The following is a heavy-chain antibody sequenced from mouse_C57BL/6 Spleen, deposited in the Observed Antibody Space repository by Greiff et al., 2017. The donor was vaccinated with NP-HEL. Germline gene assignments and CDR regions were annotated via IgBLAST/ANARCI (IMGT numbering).Heavy chain of an antibody. CDR2: IDPEDGAT. D-gene: IGHD1-1*01. V-gene: IGHV14-2*01. CDR1: GFNIKDYY. J-gene: IGHJ2*01. CDR3: ARGYYGSSLDY. Sequence: EVQLQQSGAELVKPGASVKLSCTASGFNIKDYYMHWVKQRTEQGLEWIGRIDPEDGATKYAPKFQGKATITAETSSNTAYLQLSSLTSEDTAVYYCARGYYGSSLDYWGQGTTLTVSS.